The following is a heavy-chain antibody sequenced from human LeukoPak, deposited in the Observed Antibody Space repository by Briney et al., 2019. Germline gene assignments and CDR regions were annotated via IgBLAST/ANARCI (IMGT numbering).Heavy chain of an antibody. CDR1: GGSISSSSYY. D-gene: IGHD3-22*01. J-gene: IGHJ6*02. CDR2: IYYSGST. V-gene: IGHV4-39*01. CDR3: ARVKVTMIVVVISRRSPDV. Sequence: TSETLSHTCTVSGGSISSSSYYWGWIRQPPGKGLEWIGSIYYSGSTYYNPSLKSRVTISVDTSKNQFSLKLSSVTAADTAVYYCARVKVTMIVVVISRRSPDVWGQGTTVTVSS.